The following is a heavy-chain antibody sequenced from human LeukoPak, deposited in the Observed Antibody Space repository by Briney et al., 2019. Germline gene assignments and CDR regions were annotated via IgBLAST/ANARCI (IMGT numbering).Heavy chain of an antibody. Sequence: SETLSLTCTVSSGSISTSNYYWGWVRQPPGKALEWIGNIFYSGSTYSSLSLKSRVTISVDTSKNQFSLKLSSVTAADTAIYYCARGGYYGSGNDFRFDPWGQGTLVTVSS. J-gene: IGHJ5*02. CDR2: IFYSGST. CDR3: ARGGYYGSGNDFRFDP. V-gene: IGHV4-39*07. CDR1: SGSISTSNYY. D-gene: IGHD3-10*01.